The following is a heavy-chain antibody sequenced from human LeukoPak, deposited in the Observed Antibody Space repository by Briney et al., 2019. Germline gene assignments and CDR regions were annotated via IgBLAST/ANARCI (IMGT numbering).Heavy chain of an antibody. Sequence: PGGSLRLSCAASGFTFSSYSMNWVRQAPGKGLEWVSAISGSGGSTYYADSVKGRFTISRDNSKNTLYLQMNSLRAEDTAVYYCAKDGGGWYPRPFDYWGQGTLVTVSS. J-gene: IGHJ4*02. CDR2: ISGSGGST. V-gene: IGHV3-23*01. CDR3: AKDGGGWYPRPFDY. CDR1: GFTFSSYS. D-gene: IGHD6-19*01.